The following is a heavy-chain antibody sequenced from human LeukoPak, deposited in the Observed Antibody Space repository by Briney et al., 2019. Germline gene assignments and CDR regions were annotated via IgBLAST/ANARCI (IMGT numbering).Heavy chain of an antibody. J-gene: IGHJ4*02. Sequence: PGGSLRLSCAASGFTFSSYGMHWVRQAPGKGLEWVAFIRYDGSNKYYADSVRGRFTISRDNSKNTLYLQMNSLRAEDTAVYYCAKNGVRYSGYDRFDYWGQGTLVTVSS. CDR2: IRYDGSNK. CDR1: GFTFSSYG. V-gene: IGHV3-30*02. D-gene: IGHD5-12*01. CDR3: AKNGVRYSGYDRFDY.